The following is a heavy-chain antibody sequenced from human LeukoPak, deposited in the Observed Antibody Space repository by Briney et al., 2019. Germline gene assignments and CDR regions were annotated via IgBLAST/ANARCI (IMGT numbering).Heavy chain of an antibody. CDR1: GYTFTSYD. Sequence: EASVKVSCKASGYTFTSYDINRVRQATGQGLEWMGWMNPNSGNTGYAQKFQGRVTMTRNTSISTAYMELSSLRSEDTAVYYCARLSRSDGAFDIWGQGTMVTVSS. V-gene: IGHV1-8*01. D-gene: IGHD1-26*01. CDR3: ARLSRSDGAFDI. CDR2: MNPNSGNT. J-gene: IGHJ3*02.